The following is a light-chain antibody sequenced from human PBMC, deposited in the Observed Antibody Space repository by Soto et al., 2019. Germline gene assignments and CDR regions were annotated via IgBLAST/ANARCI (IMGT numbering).Light chain of an antibody. J-gene: IGKJ2*01. V-gene: IGKV3-20*01. CDR2: GAS. CDR3: QHYGGFSSYT. Sequence: EIVLTQSPGTLSLSPGERATLSCRASQSVGNNYLAWYQQKPGQAPRLLIYGASSRAAGIPDRFGGSGSGTDFTLTISRLEPEDFAVYYCQHYGGFSSYTFAQGTKLESK. CDR1: QSVGNNY.